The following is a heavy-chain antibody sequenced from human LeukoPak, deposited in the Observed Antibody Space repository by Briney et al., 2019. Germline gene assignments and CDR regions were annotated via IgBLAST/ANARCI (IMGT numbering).Heavy chain of an antibody. Sequence: ASVKVSCKASGYTFTGYYMHWVRQAPGQGLEWMGWINPNSGGTNYAQKFQGRVTMTRDTSISTAYMELSRLRSDDTAVYYCARGHCGGDCYNWFDPWGQGTLVTVSS. V-gene: IGHV1-2*02. CDR3: ARGHCGGDCYNWFDP. D-gene: IGHD2-21*02. CDR1: GYTFTGYY. J-gene: IGHJ5*02. CDR2: INPNSGGT.